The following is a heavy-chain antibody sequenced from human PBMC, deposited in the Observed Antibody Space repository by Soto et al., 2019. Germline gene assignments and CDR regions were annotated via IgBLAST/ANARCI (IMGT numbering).Heavy chain of an antibody. CDR2: IWYDGSNK. CDR1: GFTFSSYG. V-gene: IGHV3-33*01. D-gene: IGHD6-13*01. CDR3: ARDGAKDSRYYYGMDV. Sequence: GGSLRLSCAASGFTFSSYGMHWVRQAPGKGLEWVAVIWYDGSNKYYADSVKGRFTISRDNSKNTLYLQMNSLRAEDTAVYYCARDGAKDSRYYYGMDVWGQGTTVTVSS. J-gene: IGHJ6*02.